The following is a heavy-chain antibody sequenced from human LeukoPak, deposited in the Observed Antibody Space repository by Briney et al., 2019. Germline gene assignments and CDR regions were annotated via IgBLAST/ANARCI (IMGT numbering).Heavy chain of an antibody. Sequence: PGGSLRLSCAASGFTFSSYAMSLVRQAPGKGLEWVSAISGSGGSTYYADSVKGRFTISRDNSKNTLYLQMNSLRAEDTAVYYCAKDSCSGGSCYSFDYWGQGTLVTVSS. CDR3: AKDSCSGGSCYSFDY. J-gene: IGHJ4*02. D-gene: IGHD2-15*01. CDR2: ISGSGGST. V-gene: IGHV3-23*01. CDR1: GFTFSSYA.